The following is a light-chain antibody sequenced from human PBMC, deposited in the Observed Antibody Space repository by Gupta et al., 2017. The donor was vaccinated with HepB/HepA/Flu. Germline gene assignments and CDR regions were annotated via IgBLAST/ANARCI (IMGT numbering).Light chain of an antibody. CDR3: QQHSFYSPVT. V-gene: IGKV1-5*03. CDR2: KAS. J-gene: IGKJ1*01. CDR1: QNISNW. Sequence: DNQMTQSPSTLSGSVGDRVTITCRASQNISNWLAWYQQKQAKAPNLLIYKASTLQSGVPSRFSGGGCGTELSLTISSRQQDDFAAYYCQQHSFYSPVTFGQGTKVEIK.